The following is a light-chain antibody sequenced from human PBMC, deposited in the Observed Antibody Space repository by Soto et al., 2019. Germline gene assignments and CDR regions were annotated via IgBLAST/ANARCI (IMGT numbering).Light chain of an antibody. CDR1: QSLLHSNGYNY. J-gene: IGKJ5*01. CDR2: LGS. Sequence: DIMVTQSPLSLPVTPGEPASISCRSSQSLLHSNGYNYLDWYLQKPGQSPQLLIYLGSNRASGVPDRFSGSGSGTDFTLKISRVEAEDVGVYYCMQAVQTPRTFGQGTRLEIK. CDR3: MQAVQTPRT. V-gene: IGKV2-28*01.